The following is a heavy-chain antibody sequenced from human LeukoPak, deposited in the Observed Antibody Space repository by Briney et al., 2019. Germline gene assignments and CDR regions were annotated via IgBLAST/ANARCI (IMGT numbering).Heavy chain of an antibody. D-gene: IGHD2-2*01. Sequence: SETLSLTCSVSGGSISSSYWSWIRQPPGKGLEWIGYIYYSGSTKYNPSLKSRVTVSVDTSKNQFSLKLTSVTAADTAVYYCARLGIGVVPSAMLGDYYFDYWGQGTLVTVSS. CDR1: GGSISSSY. CDR3: ARLGIGVVPSAMLGDYYFDY. V-gene: IGHV4-59*08. CDR2: IYYSGST. J-gene: IGHJ4*02.